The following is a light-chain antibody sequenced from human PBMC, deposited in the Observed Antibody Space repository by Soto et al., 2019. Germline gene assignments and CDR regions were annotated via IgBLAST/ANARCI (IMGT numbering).Light chain of an antibody. Sequence: TVLTQSPGTLSLSPGERATLSCRASQSVSGNFLAWYQQKPGQAPRLLIYDASTRATGIPDRFSASGSGTDFTLTIYRLEPEDFAAYYCQQYGRSPPFTFGPGTKVEIK. CDR3: QQYGRSPPFT. J-gene: IGKJ3*01. CDR1: QSVSGNF. V-gene: IGKV3-20*01. CDR2: DAS.